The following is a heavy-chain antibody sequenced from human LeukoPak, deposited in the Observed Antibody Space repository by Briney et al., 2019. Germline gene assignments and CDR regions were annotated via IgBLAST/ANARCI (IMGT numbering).Heavy chain of an antibody. V-gene: IGHV4-34*01. CDR3: ASSGRRITMVRGVITLAY. D-gene: IGHD3-10*01. CDR2: INHSGST. Sequence: SETLSLTCAVYGGSFSGYYWSWIRQPPGKGLEWIGEINHSGSTNYNPSLKRRVTISVDTSKNQFSLKLSSVTAADTAVYYCASSGRRITMVRGVITLAYWGQGTLVTVSS. J-gene: IGHJ4*02. CDR1: GGSFSGYY.